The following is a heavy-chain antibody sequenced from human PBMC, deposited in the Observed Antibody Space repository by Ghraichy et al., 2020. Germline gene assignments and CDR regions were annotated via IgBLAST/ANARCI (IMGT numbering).Heavy chain of an antibody. V-gene: IGHV3-7*01. CDR3: ARDLGSGWYFDY. Sequence: GASLNISCAASGFIFSSYWMSWVRQAPGKGLEWVANIKKDGSEKYYVDSVKGRFTISRDNAKNSLYLQMNSLRAEDTAVYYCARDLGSGWYFDYWGQGTLVTVSS. CDR2: IKKDGSEK. J-gene: IGHJ4*02. CDR1: GFIFSSYW. D-gene: IGHD6-19*01.